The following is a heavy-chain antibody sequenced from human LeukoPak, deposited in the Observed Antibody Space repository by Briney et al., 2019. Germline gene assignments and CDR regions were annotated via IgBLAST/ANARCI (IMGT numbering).Heavy chain of an antibody. Sequence: ASVKVSCKASGYTFTGYNMHWVRQAPGQGLEWMGWINPNSGGTAYAQKFQGRVTMTRGTSIRTAYMELSRLRSDDTAVYYCARDGVGISTTFDYWGQGTLVTVSS. V-gene: IGHV1-2*02. CDR3: ARDGVGISTTFDY. J-gene: IGHJ4*02. D-gene: IGHD6-13*01. CDR1: GYTFTGYN. CDR2: INPNSGGT.